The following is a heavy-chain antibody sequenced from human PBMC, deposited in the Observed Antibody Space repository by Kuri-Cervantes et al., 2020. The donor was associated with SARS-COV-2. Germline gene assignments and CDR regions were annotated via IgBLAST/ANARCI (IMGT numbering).Heavy chain of an antibody. D-gene: IGHD1-26*01. J-gene: IGHJ3*02. Sequence: GGSLRLSCAASGFTFSSYGMHWVRQAPGKGLEWVSAISGSGGSTYYADSVKGRFTISRDNSKNTLYLQMNSLRAEDTAVHYCAKDQNSGSYSDAFDIWGQGTMVTVSS. V-gene: IGHV3-23*01. CDR3: AKDQNSGSYSDAFDI. CDR2: ISGSGGST. CDR1: GFTFSSYG.